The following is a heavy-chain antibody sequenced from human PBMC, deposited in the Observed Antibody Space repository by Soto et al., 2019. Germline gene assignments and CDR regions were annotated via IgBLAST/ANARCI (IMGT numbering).Heavy chain of an antibody. CDR1: GYIFTNYD. CDR2: MNPNSGDT. V-gene: IGHV1-8*01. J-gene: IGHJ4*02. Sequence: ASVKVSCKASGYIFTNYDINWVRQATGQGLEWVGWMNPNSGDTGHAQKFQGRITMTRSTSISTAYMELSSLRSDDTAVYYCARGSGAGFYNWGQGTLVTVSS. CDR3: ARGSGAGFYN. D-gene: IGHD1-26*01.